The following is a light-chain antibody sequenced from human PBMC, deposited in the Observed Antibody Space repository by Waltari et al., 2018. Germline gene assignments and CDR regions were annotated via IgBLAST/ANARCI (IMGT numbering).Light chain of an antibody. CDR1: QSVSSN. J-gene: IGKJ1*01. CDR2: GAS. V-gene: IGKV3-15*01. CDR3: QQYNNCSPQT. Sequence: EIVMTQSLATLSLSPEERATHSCWASQSVSSNLSWYQQTPGQASRLLIYGASTTATGIPARFSGSGSGTDFTLTISSLRAGDFAVYYCQQYNNCSPQTFRQATKVAIK.